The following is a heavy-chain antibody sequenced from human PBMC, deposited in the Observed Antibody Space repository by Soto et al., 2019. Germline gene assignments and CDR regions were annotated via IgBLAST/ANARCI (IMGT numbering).Heavy chain of an antibody. J-gene: IGHJ4*02. D-gene: IGHD1-26*01. CDR2: ISAYNGNT. Sequence: QVQLVQSGAEVKKPGASVKVSCKASGYTFTSYGISWVRQAPGQGLEWMGWISAYNGNTNYAQKLQGRVTMTTDPSTSTAYRELRRLRSDGTAVYFCARDRGSYALDYWGQGTRVTVSS. CDR3: ARDRGSYALDY. V-gene: IGHV1-18*01. CDR1: GYTFTSYG.